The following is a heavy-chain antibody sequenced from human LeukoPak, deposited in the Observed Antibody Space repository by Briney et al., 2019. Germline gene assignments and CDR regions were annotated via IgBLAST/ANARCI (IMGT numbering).Heavy chain of an antibody. J-gene: IGHJ4*01. CDR1: GFIFSHYG. D-gene: IGHD4-11*01. V-gene: IGHV3-33*01. CDR3: ARDAQRGFDYSNSLEY. Sequence: PGRSPRLSCAASGFIFSHYGMHWVRQAPGKGLEWVADIWSDGSNRFYAGSVKGRFTISRDNSQNTVFLQMNSLRVEDTAMYYCARDAQRGFDYSNSLEYWGHGTLVTVSS. CDR2: IWSDGSNR.